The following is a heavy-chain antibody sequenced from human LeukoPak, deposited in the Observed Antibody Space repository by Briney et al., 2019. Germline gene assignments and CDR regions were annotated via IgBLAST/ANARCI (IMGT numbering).Heavy chain of an antibody. CDR3: ARGVMGDRNDYFDY. Sequence: SETLSRTCTVSGGSISGYYWSWIRQPAGKGLEWIGYIYYSGSTYYNPSLKSRVIISVDTSKNQFSLKLSSVTAADTAVYYCARGVMGDRNDYFDYWGQGTLVTVSS. V-gene: IGHV4-59*06. CDR1: GGSISGYY. D-gene: IGHD3-16*01. CDR2: IYYSGST. J-gene: IGHJ4*02.